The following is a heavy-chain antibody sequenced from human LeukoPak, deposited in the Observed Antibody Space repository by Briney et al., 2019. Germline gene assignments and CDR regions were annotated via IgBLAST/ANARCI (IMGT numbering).Heavy chain of an antibody. CDR2: ISYDGSNK. V-gene: IGHV3-30-3*01. CDR1: GFTVSSNY. D-gene: IGHD6-19*01. J-gene: IGHJ1*01. CDR3: ARGAAAVAGGGYFQY. Sequence: GGSLRLSCAASGFTVSSNYMSWVRQAPGKGLEWVAVISYDGSNKYYADSVKGRFTISRDNSKNTLYLQMNSLRAEDTAVYYCARGAAAVAGGGYFQYWGQGTPVTVSS.